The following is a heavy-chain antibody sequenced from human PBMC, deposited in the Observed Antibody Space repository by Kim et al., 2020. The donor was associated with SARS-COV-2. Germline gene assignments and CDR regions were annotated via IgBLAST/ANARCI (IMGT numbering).Heavy chain of an antibody. CDR2: IWYNGSNK. Sequence: GGSLRLSCAASGFTFSSYCMHWVRQAPGKGLEWVGVIWYNGSNKYNADSVKGRFTISRDNSKNTLYLQMNSLRAEDMAVYYCAREVRGCDWIYYYGMDVWGQGTTVTVSS. CDR3: AREVRGCDWIYYYGMDV. CDR1: GFTFSSYC. V-gene: IGHV3-33*01. D-gene: IGHD5-12*01. J-gene: IGHJ6*02.